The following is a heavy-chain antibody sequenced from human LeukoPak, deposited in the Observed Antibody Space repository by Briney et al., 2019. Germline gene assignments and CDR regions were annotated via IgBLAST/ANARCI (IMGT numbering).Heavy chain of an antibody. CDR1: GYTFTSYG. CDR2: ISAYNGNT. Sequence: ASVKVSCKASGYTFTSYGISWVRQAPGQGLEWMGWISAYNGNTNYAQKLQGRVTITADKSTSTAYMELSSLRSEDTAVYYCARVTGAFDIWGQGTMVTVSS. V-gene: IGHV1-18*01. CDR3: ARVTGAFDI. D-gene: IGHD3-16*01. J-gene: IGHJ3*02.